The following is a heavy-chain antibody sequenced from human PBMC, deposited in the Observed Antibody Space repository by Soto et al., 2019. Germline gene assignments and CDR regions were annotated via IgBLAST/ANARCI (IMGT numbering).Heavy chain of an antibody. CDR1: GYSFTGNS. CDR2: INPDNGNT. J-gene: IGHJ4*02. V-gene: IGHV1-18*04. CDR3: ARGTYFDY. Sequence: ASVKVSCKASGYSFTGNSMHWVRQAPGQGLERMGWINPDNGNTNYAQKLQGRVNMTTDTSTSAAYMELRSLRSDDTAVYYCARGTYFDYWGQGTLVTVSS.